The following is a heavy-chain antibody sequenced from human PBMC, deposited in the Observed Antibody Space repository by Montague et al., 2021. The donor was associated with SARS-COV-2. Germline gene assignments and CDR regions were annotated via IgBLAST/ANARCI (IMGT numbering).Heavy chain of an antibody. CDR1: GFSFRTYG. J-gene: IGHJ4*02. CDR2: IFYDGSKE. Sequence: SLRLSCAASGFSFRTYGMHWVRRAPGKGLEWVAYIFYDGSKEDYADSVKGRFTISRDNSKDTLYLHTNTLRAEDTAMYYCARQKDIVGTFDSWGQGTLVIVST. CDR3: ARQKDIVGTFDS. D-gene: IGHD5-12*01. V-gene: IGHV3-33*01.